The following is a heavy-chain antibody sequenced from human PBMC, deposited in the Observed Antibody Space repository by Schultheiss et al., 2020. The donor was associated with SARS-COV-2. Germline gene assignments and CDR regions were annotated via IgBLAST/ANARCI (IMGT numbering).Heavy chain of an antibody. D-gene: IGHD5-18*01. J-gene: IGHJ1*01. CDR3: ARGPPSWAGNTAFFQH. V-gene: IGHV4-34*01. CDR2: INHSGST. Sequence: SQTLSLTCAVYGGSFSVYYWSWIRQPPGKGLEWIGEINHSGSTNYNPSLKSRVTISVDKSKNQFSLKVTSVTAADTAVYYCARGPPSWAGNTAFFQHWGQGTLVTVSS. CDR1: GGSFSVYY.